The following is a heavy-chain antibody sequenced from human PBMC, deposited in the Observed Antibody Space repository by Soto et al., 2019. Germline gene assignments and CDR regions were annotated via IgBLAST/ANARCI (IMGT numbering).Heavy chain of an antibody. CDR3: AKDTASLGELSFDY. Sequence: PSETLSLTCTVSGGPISSGGYYWSWIRQHPGKGLEWIGYIYYSGSTYYNPSLKSRVTISVDTSKNTLYLQMNSLRAEDTAVYYCAKDTASLGELSFDYWGQGTLVTVSS. V-gene: IGHV4-31*03. J-gene: IGHJ4*02. CDR1: GGPISSGGYY. CDR2: IYYSGST. D-gene: IGHD3-16*02.